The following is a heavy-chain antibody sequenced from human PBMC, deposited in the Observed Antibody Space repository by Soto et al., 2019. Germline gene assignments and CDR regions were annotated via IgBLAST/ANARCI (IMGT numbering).Heavy chain of an antibody. Sequence: GESLKISCKGSGYSFTSYWISWVRQMPGKGLEWMGRIDPSDSYTNYSPSFQGHVTISADKSISTAYLQWGSLKASDTAMYYCARQGSSSWYGFYYYGMDVWGQGTTVTVSS. CDR3: ARQGSSSWYGFYYYGMDV. J-gene: IGHJ6*02. V-gene: IGHV5-10-1*01. CDR2: IDPSDSYT. D-gene: IGHD6-13*01. CDR1: GYSFTSYW.